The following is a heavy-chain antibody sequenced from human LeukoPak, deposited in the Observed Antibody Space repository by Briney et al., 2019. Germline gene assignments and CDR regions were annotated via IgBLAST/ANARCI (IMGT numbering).Heavy chain of an antibody. V-gene: IGHV3-9*01. Sequence: GRSLRLSCAASGFTFDDYAMHWVRQAPGKDLEWVSGISWNSGSIGYADSVKGRFTISRDNAKNSLYLQMNSLRAEDTALYYCAKSSSHYYDTSGSGFDYWGQGTLVTVSS. D-gene: IGHD3-22*01. CDR3: AKSSSHYYDTSGSGFDY. CDR2: ISWNSGSI. J-gene: IGHJ4*02. CDR1: GFTFDDYA.